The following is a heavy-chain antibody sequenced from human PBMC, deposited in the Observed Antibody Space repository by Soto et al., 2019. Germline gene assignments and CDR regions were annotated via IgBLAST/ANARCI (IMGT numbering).Heavy chain of an antibody. CDR1: GFTFSSYA. Sequence: LRLSCAGSGFTFSSYAMSWVRQAPGKGLEWVAATSYDGSNKYYADSVKGRFIISRDNFKNTLDLQMNTLSAEDTAVYYCAGVYYGGNSVNNYWGQGTPVTVSS. CDR3: AGVYYGGNSVNNY. D-gene: IGHD2-8*01. J-gene: IGHJ4*02. V-gene: IGHV3-30-3*01. CDR2: TSYDGSNK.